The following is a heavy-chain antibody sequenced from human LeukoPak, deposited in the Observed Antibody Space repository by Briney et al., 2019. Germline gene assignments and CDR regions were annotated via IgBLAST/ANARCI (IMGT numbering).Heavy chain of an antibody. J-gene: IGHJ4*02. CDR2: INPSGGST. CDR1: GYTFTSYN. V-gene: IGHV1-46*01. Sequence: ASVKVSCKASGYTFTSYNMHWVRQAPGQGLEWMGIINPSGGSTNYAQKFQGRVTMTRDTSTSTVYMELSSLRSEDTAVYYCARGLYYYDSSGYTFDYWGQGTLVTVSS. CDR3: ARGLYYYDSSGYTFDY. D-gene: IGHD3-22*01.